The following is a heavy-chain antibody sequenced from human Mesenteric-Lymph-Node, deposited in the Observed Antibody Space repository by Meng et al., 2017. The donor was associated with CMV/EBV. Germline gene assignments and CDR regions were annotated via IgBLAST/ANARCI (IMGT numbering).Heavy chain of an antibody. CDR2: IYYTGST. D-gene: IGHD1-26*01. V-gene: IGHV4-59*01. CDR3: ARIIYNPHPSAIGRNYYFDF. CDR1: GGSISSYY. J-gene: IGHJ4*02. Sequence: GSLRLSCTVSGGSISSYYWSWIRQPPGKGLEWIGYIYYTGSTNYNSFLKSRVTISVDTSKNQFSLKLSSVTAADSAVYYCARIIYNPHPSAIGRNYYFDFWGQGTLVTVSS.